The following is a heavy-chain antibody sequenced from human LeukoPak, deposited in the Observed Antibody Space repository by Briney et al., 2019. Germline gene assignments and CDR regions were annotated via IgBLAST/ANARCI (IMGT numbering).Heavy chain of an antibody. CDR2: VHLNGRT. CDR1: GGSISTTNW. D-gene: IGHD2/OR15-2a*01. Sequence: SGTLSLTCDVSGGSISTTNWWTWVRQPPGGGLEWIGEVHLNGRTHYSPSLESRVTMSVDMSENHISLQLTSVTAADTAVYYCAGEGGFYRPLDYSGPGTLVIVSS. CDR3: AGEGGFYRPLDY. J-gene: IGHJ4*02. V-gene: IGHV4-4*02.